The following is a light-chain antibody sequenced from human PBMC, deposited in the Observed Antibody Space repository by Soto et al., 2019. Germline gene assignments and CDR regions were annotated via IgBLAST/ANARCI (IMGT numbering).Light chain of an antibody. J-gene: IGKJ5*01. CDR2: GAS. CDR3: QQYNKWPPIT. Sequence: EIVMTQSPATLSVSPGERATLSCRASQSVSSNLAWYQQKPGQAPRLLIYGASTRATGISARFSGSGSGAESTLTISSLQSEDFAVYYCQQYNKWPPITFGQGTRLEIK. CDR1: QSVSSN. V-gene: IGKV3-15*01.